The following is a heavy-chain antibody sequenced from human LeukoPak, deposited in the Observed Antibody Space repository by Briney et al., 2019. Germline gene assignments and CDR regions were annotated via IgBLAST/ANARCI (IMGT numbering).Heavy chain of an antibody. J-gene: IGHJ6*02. Sequence: SETLSLTCTVSGGSISSYYWSWIRQPPGKGLEWIGYIYYSGSTNYNPSLKSRVTISVDTSKNQLSLKLSSVTAADTAVYYCAREMTIEYGMDVWGQGTTVTVSS. CDR1: GGSISSYY. V-gene: IGHV4-59*01. D-gene: IGHD3-3*01. CDR3: AREMTIEYGMDV. CDR2: IYYSGST.